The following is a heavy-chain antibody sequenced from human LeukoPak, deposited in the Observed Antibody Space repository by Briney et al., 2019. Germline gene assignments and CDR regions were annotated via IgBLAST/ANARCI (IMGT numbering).Heavy chain of an antibody. CDR2: IYTSGST. V-gene: IGHV4-4*07. CDR3: ARGYYYDSLDAFNI. CDR1: GGSISNNF. D-gene: IGHD3-22*01. Sequence: PSETLSLTCTVSGGSISNNFWSWIRPSAGKGLEWIGRIYTSGSTNYNPSLKSRVTISVDKSKNQFSLKLSSVTAADTAVYYCARGYYYDSLDAFNIWGQGTMVTVSS. J-gene: IGHJ3*02.